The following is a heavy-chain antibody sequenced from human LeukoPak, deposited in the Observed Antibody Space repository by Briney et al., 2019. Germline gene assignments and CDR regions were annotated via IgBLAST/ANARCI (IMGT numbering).Heavy chain of an antibody. CDR2: INPNSGGT. CDR3: ARETLDYGDYGWFDP. J-gene: IGHJ5*02. D-gene: IGHD4-17*01. CDR1: GYTFTGYY. Sequence: GASVKVSCKASGYTFTGYYMHWVRQAPGQGLEWMGWINPNSGGTNYAQKFQGRVTMTRDTSISTAYMELSRLRSDDTAVYYCARETLDYGDYGWFDPWGQGTLVTVS. V-gene: IGHV1-2*02.